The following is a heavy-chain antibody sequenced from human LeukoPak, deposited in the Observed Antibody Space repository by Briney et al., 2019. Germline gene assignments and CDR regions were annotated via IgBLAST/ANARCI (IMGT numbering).Heavy chain of an antibody. CDR2: VYYTGST. CDR3: ARESQSVLWFGVHL. Sequence: SETLSLTCTVSGGSISSYYWSWVRQPPGKGLEWIGFVYYTGSTNYSPSLKSRVTISVDTSKNQFSLKLRSVTAADTAVYYCARESQSVLWFGVHLWGHGTLVTVSS. J-gene: IGHJ4*01. V-gene: IGHV4-59*01. D-gene: IGHD3-10*01. CDR1: GGSISSYY.